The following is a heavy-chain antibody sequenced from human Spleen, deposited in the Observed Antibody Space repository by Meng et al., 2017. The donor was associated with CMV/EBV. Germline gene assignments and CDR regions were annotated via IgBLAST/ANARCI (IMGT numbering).Heavy chain of an antibody. CDR1: GYSFTSHW. D-gene: IGHD4-23*01. J-gene: IGHJ6*02. V-gene: IGHV5-51*01. CDR2: IYPGDSDT. Sequence: GESLKISCKGSGYSFTSHWIGWVRQMPGKGLEWMGIIYPGDSDTRYSPSFQGQVTISADKSISTAYLQWSSLKASGTAMYYCARSVLVGGNSAEYYYYGMDVWGQGTTVTVSS. CDR3: ARSVLVGGNSAEYYYYGMDV.